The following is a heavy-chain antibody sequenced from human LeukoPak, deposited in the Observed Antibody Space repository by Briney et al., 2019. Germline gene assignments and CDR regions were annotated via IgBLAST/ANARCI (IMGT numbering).Heavy chain of an antibody. Sequence: PGGSLRPSCAASGFIVSNKYMAWVRQAPGKGLEWVSVIYTGGSTYYADSVKGRFTISRDNPKSTVHLQMNRLRVEDTAVYYCATTVISGSDGMDVWGQGTTVTVSS. CDR2: IYTGGST. CDR3: ATTVISGSDGMDV. V-gene: IGHV3-53*01. CDR1: GFIVSNKY. J-gene: IGHJ6*02. D-gene: IGHD4-11*01.